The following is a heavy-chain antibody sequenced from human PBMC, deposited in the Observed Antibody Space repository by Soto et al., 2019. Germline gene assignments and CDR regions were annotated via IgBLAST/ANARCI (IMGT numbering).Heavy chain of an antibody. Sequence: EASVKVSCKASGYTFTGYYIHWVRQAPGQGLEWMGEISPNSGGTKYAQKFQGRVTMTRDTSITTVYMELSNLSPDDTAVYYCGRGRSGELVVFYWGQGTLVTVSS. CDR3: GRGRSGELVVFY. D-gene: IGHD1-7*01. CDR2: ISPNSGGT. J-gene: IGHJ4*02. CDR1: GYTFTGYY. V-gene: IGHV1-2*02.